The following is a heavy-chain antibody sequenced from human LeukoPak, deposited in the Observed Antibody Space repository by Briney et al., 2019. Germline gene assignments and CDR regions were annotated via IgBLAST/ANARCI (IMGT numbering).Heavy chain of an antibody. V-gene: IGHV4-4*02. CDR3: ARDYYDSSGYYGFDY. CDR2: IYHNGSA. Sequence: PSGTLSLTCVVSGGSISSSHWWSWVRQSPGKGLEWIGEIYHNGSASYNPSLKSRVTISEDKSKNQFSLKLSSVTAADTAVYYCARDYYDSSGYYGFDYWGQGTLVTVSS. CDR1: GGSISSSHW. D-gene: IGHD3-22*01. J-gene: IGHJ4*02.